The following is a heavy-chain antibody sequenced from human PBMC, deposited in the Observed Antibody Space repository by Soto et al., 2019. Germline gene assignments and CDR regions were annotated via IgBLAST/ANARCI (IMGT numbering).Heavy chain of an antibody. CDR3: ARPTTVAGTPEFDY. D-gene: IGHD6-19*01. V-gene: IGHV3-30*09. Sequence: QVQLVESGGGVVQPGRSLRLSCAASGFTFSSFSLHWVRQAPGKGLEWLALISYDGSNKYNADSVKGRFAISRDNSKNTLDLQLTSLRPEDTAVYCCARPTTVAGTPEFDYWGQGTRVTVSS. J-gene: IGHJ4*02. CDR1: GFTFSSFS. CDR2: ISYDGSNK.